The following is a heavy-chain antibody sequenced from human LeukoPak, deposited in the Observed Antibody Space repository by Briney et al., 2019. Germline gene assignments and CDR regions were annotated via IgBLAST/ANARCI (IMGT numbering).Heavy chain of an antibody. V-gene: IGHV3-33*08. CDR3: ARDRIGSYSIDY. D-gene: IGHD1-26*01. CDR1: GFTFSNFG. CDR2: ISDNGRRT. J-gene: IGHJ4*02. Sequence: GGSVRLSCAASGFTFSNFGLNWVRQAPGKGLEWVAFISDNGRRTYYLESVKGLFTISRDDSKNTLYLQMNSLRVEDTAVYYCARDRIGSYSIDYWGQGTLVT.